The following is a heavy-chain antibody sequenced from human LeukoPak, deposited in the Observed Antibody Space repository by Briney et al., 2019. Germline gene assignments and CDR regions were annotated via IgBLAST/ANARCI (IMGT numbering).Heavy chain of an antibody. CDR2: IHTSGTT. D-gene: IGHD3-10*01. Sequence: SETLSLTCTVSGASIDGYYWSWIRQPAGQSPEWIGRIHTSGTTNYNPAFKSRVTMSVDTSDKQFCLNVSSVTAADTAVYYCARMPSVRGVRNFYFYYYVDVWGRGTTVTVSS. V-gene: IGHV4-4*07. J-gene: IGHJ6*03. CDR1: GASIDGYY. CDR3: ARMPSVRGVRNFYFYYYVDV.